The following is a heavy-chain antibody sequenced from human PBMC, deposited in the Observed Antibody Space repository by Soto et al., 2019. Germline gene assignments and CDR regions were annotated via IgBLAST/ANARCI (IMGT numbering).Heavy chain of an antibody. Sequence: PSETLSLTCTVSGGSISSGDYYWSWIRQPPGKCLEWIGYIYYSGSTYYNPSLKSRVTISVDTSKNQFSLKLSSVTAADTAVYYCARGPKYYDFWSGYPYYFDYWGQGTLVTVYS. D-gene: IGHD3-3*01. CDR3: ARGPKYYDFWSGYPYYFDY. CDR2: IYYSGST. J-gene: IGHJ4*02. CDR1: GGSISSGDYY. V-gene: IGHV4-30-4*01.